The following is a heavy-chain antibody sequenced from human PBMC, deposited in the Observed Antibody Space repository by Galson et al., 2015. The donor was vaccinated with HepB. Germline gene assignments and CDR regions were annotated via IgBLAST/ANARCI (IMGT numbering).Heavy chain of an antibody. J-gene: IGHJ4*02. Sequence: SLRLSCAASGFTFSSYAMHWVRQAPGKGLEWVAVISYDGSNKYYADSVKGRFTNSRDNSKNTLYLQMNSLRAEDTAVYYCARESDDFWSGYCFDYWGQGTLVTVSS. CDR1: GFTFSSYA. V-gene: IGHV3-30-3*01. D-gene: IGHD3-3*01. CDR3: ARESDDFWSGYCFDY. CDR2: ISYDGSNK.